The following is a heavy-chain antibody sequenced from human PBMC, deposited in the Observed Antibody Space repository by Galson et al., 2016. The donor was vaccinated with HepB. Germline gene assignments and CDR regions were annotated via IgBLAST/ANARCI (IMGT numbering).Heavy chain of an antibody. V-gene: IGHV3-33*01. CDR2: IWYDGSKK. J-gene: IGHJ4*01. CDR3: ARGLSYGGNALFR. CDR1: GFTFSTYA. D-gene: IGHD4/OR15-4a*01. Sequence: SLRLSCAASGFTFSTYAMHWVRQAPGKGLGWVAFIWYDGSKKYYAESVKGRFTVSRDNFKGSLYLQMDSLRAEDTAVYYCARGLSYGGNALFRWGHGTLVTVSS.